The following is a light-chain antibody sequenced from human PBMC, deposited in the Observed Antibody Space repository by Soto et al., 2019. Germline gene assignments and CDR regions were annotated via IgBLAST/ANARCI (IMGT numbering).Light chain of an antibody. CDR3: QQTYNTPRT. J-gene: IGKJ1*01. CDR1: QSISTY. CDR2: AAS. Sequence: DIQMTQSPSSLSASIGDRVTITCRASQSISTYLNWFQQRPGKAPHLLVYAASSLQSGVPSRFSGSGSGTDFTLTISSLQPEDFETYYCQQTYNTPRTFGQGTKVDIK. V-gene: IGKV1-39*01.